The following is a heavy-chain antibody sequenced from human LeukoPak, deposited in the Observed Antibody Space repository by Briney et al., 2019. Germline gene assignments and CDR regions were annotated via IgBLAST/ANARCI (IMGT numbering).Heavy chain of an antibody. D-gene: IGHD6-19*01. V-gene: IGHV3-23*01. J-gene: IGHJ4*02. CDR2: ISGSGGST. Sequence: PGGSLRLSCAASGFTLSSYAMSWVRQAPGQGLEWVSTISGSGGSTYYADSVQGRFTISRDNSKNTLYLQMNSLRAEDTAVYYCANGRPSGWYEWYFDYWGQGTLVTVSS. CDR3: ANGRPSGWYEWYFDY. CDR1: GFTLSSYA.